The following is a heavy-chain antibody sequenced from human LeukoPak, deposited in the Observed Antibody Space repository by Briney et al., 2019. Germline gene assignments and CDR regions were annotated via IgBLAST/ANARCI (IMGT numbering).Heavy chain of an antibody. J-gene: IGHJ6*02. CDR1: GFTFDVYA. D-gene: IGHD3-16*01. CDR2: ISWNSGSI. V-gene: IGHV3-9*01. Sequence: GGSLRLLCAASGFTFDVYAMHWVRQAPGKGLEWVSGISWNSGSIGYADSVKGRFTISRDNAKNSLYLQMNSQRAEDTALYYCAKDIRGYYYGMDVWGQGTTVTVSS. CDR3: AKDIRGYYYGMDV.